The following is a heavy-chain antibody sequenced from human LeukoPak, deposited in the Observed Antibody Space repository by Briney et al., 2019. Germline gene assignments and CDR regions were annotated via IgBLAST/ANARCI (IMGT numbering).Heavy chain of an antibody. V-gene: IGHV3-48*01. D-gene: IGHD3-22*01. CDR2: ISSSSSTI. CDR1: GFTFSSYS. Sequence: GGSLRLSCAASGFTFSSYSMNWVRQAPGKGLEWVSYISSSSSTIYYADSVKGRFTISRDNAKNSLYLQMNSLRAEDTAVYYCAGNPPDGYYYDSSGYYPYFDYWGQGTLVTVSS. CDR3: AGNPPDGYYYDSSGYYPYFDY. J-gene: IGHJ4*02.